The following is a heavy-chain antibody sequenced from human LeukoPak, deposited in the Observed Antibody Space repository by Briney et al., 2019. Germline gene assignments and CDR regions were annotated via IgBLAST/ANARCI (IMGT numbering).Heavy chain of an antibody. J-gene: IGHJ6*03. CDR2: IYHSGST. Sequence: SETLSLTCAVSGGSISSSNWWSWVRQPPGKGLEWIGEIYHSGSTNYNPSLKSRVTISVDTSKNQFSLKLSSVTAADTAVYYCARGGLQSYYYYYMDVWGKGTTVTVSS. D-gene: IGHD4-11*01. V-gene: IGHV4-4*02. CDR1: GGSISSSNW. CDR3: ARGGLQSYYYYYMDV.